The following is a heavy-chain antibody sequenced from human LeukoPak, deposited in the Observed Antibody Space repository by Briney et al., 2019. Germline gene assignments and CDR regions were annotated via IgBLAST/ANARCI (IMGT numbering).Heavy chain of an antibody. CDR1: GFTFSSYW. J-gene: IGHJ5*02. D-gene: IGHD2-2*01. V-gene: IGHV3-7*01. CDR3: ARDSSIVVVPAGYSVGENWFDP. Sequence: GGSLRLSCAASGFTFSSYWMSWVRQAPGKGLEWVANIKQDGSEKYYVDSVKGRFTISRDNAKNSLYLQMNSLRAEDTAVYYCARDSSIVVVPAGYSVGENWFDPWGQGTLVTVSS. CDR2: IKQDGSEK.